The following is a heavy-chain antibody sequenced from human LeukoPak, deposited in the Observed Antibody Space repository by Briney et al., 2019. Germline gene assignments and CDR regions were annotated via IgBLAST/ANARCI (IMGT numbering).Heavy chain of an antibody. D-gene: IGHD2-2*01. V-gene: IGHV3-48*03. J-gene: IGHJ6*03. CDR1: GFSFSSYE. Sequence: GGSLRLSCAASGFSFSSYEMNWVRQAPGKGLEWISYISASGTLTHYADSVEGRFTISRDNAKNSLFLQMNSLRGEDTAVYYCARDPRRDIVVVPAANYYYYYMDVWGKGTTVTVSS. CDR2: ISASGTLT. CDR3: ARDPRRDIVVVPAANYYYYYMDV.